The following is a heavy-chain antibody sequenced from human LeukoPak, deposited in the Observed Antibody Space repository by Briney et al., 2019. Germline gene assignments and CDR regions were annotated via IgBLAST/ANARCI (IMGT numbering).Heavy chain of an antibody. CDR2: IYTSGST. J-gene: IGHJ4*02. CDR1: GGSISSYY. Sequence: SETLSLTCTVSGGSISSYYWSWIRQPAGKGLEWIGRIYTSGSTNYNPSLKSRVTMSVDTSKNQFSLKLNSVTAADTAVYYCARLSHYYDSSGYYLGSYYFDYWGQGTLVTVSS. D-gene: IGHD3-22*01. V-gene: IGHV4-4*07. CDR3: ARLSHYYDSSGYYLGSYYFDY.